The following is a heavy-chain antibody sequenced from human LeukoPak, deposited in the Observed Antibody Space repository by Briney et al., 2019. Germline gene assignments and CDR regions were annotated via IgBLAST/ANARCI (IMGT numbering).Heavy chain of an antibody. D-gene: IGHD1-26*01. CDR1: GFTFSSYE. J-gene: IGHJ4*02. Sequence: GGSLRLSCAASGFTFSSYEMHWVRQAPGKGLEWVSYISSGGSAIYYADSVKGRFTISRDNAKNSLYLQMNSLRAEDTAVYYCARVSGTYFFDYWGQGTLVTVSS. V-gene: IGHV3-48*03. CDR3: ARVSGTYFFDY. CDR2: ISSGGSAI.